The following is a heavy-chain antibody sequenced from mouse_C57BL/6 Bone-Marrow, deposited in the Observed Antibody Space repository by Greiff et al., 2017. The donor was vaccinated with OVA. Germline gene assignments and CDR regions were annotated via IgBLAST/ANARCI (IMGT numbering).Heavy chain of an antibody. CDR2: IYPGSGST. CDR1: GYTFTSYW. Sequence: QVQLQQPGAELVKPGASVKMSCKASGYTFTSYWLTWVKQRPGQGLEWIGDIYPGSGSTNYNEKFKSKATLTVDTSSSTAYMQLSSLTSEDSAVYYCAIYYGPFGDYFDYWGQGTTLTVSS. J-gene: IGHJ2*01. CDR3: AIYYGPFGDYFDY. V-gene: IGHV1-55*01. D-gene: IGHD2-1*01.